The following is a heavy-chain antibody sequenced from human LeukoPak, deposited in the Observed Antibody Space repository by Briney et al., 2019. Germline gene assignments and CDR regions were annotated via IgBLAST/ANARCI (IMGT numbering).Heavy chain of an antibody. CDR2: IYTSGST. CDR3: ARDELLWFGELPYYYYMDV. D-gene: IGHD3-10*01. V-gene: IGHV4-4*07. CDR1: GGSISSYY. J-gene: IGHJ6*03. Sequence: PSETLSLTCTVSGGSISSYYWSWIRQPAGKGLEWIGRIYTSGSTNYNPSLKSRVTMSVDTSKNQLSLKLSSVTAADTAVYYCARDELLWFGELPYYYYMDVWGKGTTVTVSS.